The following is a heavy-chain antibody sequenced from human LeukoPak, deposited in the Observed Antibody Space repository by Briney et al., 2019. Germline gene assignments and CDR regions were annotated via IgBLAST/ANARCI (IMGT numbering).Heavy chain of an antibody. V-gene: IGHV4-4*07. J-gene: IGHJ6*03. CDR3: ASIGYCSSTSCYRGMDV. CDR1: GGSISSYY. D-gene: IGHD2-2*01. CDR2: IYTSGST. Sequence: ASETLSLTCTVSGGSISSYYWSWIRQPAGKGLEWIGRIYTSGSTNYNPSPKSRVTMSVDTSKNQFSLKLSSVTAADTAVYYCASIGYCSSTSCYRGMDVWGRGTTVTVSS.